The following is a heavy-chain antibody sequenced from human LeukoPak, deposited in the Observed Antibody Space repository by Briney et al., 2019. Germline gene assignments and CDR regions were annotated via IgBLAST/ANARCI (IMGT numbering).Heavy chain of an antibody. Sequence: GRSLRLSCTASGFTFGDYAMSWFRQAPGKGLEWVGFIRSKAYGGTTEYAASVKGRFTISRDDSKSIAYLQMNSLKTEDTAVYYCTRLAAAGHRGVNYFDYWGQGTLVTVSS. J-gene: IGHJ4*02. CDR1: GFTFGDYA. D-gene: IGHD6-13*01. CDR2: IRSKAYGGTT. V-gene: IGHV3-49*03. CDR3: TRLAAAGHRGVNYFDY.